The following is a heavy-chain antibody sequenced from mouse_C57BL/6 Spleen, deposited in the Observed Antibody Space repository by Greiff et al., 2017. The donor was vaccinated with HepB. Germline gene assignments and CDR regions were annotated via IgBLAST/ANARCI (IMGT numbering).Heavy chain of an antibody. J-gene: IGHJ2*01. CDR2: IDPETGGT. Sequence: VQRVESGAELVRPGASVTLSCKASGYTFTDYEMHWVKQTPVHGLEWIGAIDPETGGTAYNQKFKGKAILTADKSSSTAYMELRSLTSEDSAVYYCTRLSSGYVGDYWGQGTTLTVSS. CDR1: GYTFTDYE. D-gene: IGHD3-2*02. CDR3: TRLSSGYVGDY. V-gene: IGHV1-15*01.